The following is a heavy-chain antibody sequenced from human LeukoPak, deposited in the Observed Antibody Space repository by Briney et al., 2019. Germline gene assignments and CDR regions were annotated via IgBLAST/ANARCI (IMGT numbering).Heavy chain of an antibody. Sequence: PSETLSLTCTVSGGSISSYYWSWIRQPPGKGLEWIGYIYYSGSTNYNPSLKSRVTISVDTSKNQFSLKLSSVTAADTAVYYCARDIGRLYGMDVRGQGTTVTVSS. J-gene: IGHJ6*02. CDR1: GGSISSYY. CDR2: IYYSGST. CDR3: ARDIGRLYGMDV. V-gene: IGHV4-59*01. D-gene: IGHD2-15*01.